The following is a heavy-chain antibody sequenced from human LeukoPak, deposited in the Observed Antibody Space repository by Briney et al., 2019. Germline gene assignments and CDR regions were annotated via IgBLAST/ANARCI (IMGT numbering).Heavy chain of an antibody. V-gene: IGHV1-69*02. CDR3: ARVRAGTTSYYYYGMDV. D-gene: IGHD1-1*01. CDR2: IISILGIA. CDR1: GGTFSSYT. J-gene: IGHJ6*02. Sequence: APVKVSCKASGGTFSSYTISWVRQAPGQGLEWMGRIISILGIANYAQKFQGRVTITADKSTSTAYMELSSLRSEDTAVYYCARVRAGTTSYYYYGMDVWGQGTTVTVSS.